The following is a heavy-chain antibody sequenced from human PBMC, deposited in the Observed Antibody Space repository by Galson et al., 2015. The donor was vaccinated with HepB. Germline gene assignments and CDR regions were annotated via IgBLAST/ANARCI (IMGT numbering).Heavy chain of an antibody. V-gene: IGHV3-7*03. J-gene: IGHJ4*02. CDR3: ARGRSHAY. Sequence: SLRLSCAGSAFTFSTYWMGWVRQAPGKGLEWVANIRGDGGEKYYVDSVKGRFTISRDNARNSLYLQRNSLRAEDTAVYYCARGRSHAYWGQGTLVTVSS. D-gene: IGHD6-13*01. CDR2: IRGDGGEK. CDR1: AFTFSTYW.